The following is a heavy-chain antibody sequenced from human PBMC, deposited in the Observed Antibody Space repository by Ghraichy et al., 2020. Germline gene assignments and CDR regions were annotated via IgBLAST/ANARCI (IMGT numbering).Heavy chain of an antibody. CDR2: IFYSGGA. V-gene: IGHV4-59*01. Sequence: SETLSLTRPVSGTSLPAYSCRWIRQPPGKGPEWLGDIFYSGGASYNPSLKSRVTISIDASNNQFSLNLTSVTAADTVVYYCARMGGYKAPLWYWSQGTLVAVSS. D-gene: IGHD3-10*01. CDR3: ARMGGYKAPLWY. J-gene: IGHJ4*02. CDR1: GTSLPAYS.